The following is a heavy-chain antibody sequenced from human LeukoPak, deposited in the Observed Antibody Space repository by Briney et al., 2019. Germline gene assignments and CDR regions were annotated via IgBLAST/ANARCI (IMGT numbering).Heavy chain of an antibody. CDR1: GFTFSSYA. Sequence: PGGSLRLSCAASGFTFSSYAMSWVRQAPGKGLEWVSAISGSGGSTYYADSVKGRFTISRDNSKNTLYLQMNSLRAEDTAVYYCAKDPLYNWNYVGNWFDPWGQGTLVTVSS. CDR2: ISGSGGST. CDR3: AKDPLYNWNYVGNWFDP. J-gene: IGHJ5*02. D-gene: IGHD1-7*01. V-gene: IGHV3-23*01.